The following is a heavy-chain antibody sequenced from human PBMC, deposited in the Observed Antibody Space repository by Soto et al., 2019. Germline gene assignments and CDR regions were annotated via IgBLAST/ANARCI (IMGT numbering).Heavy chain of an antibody. D-gene: IGHD5-12*01. J-gene: IGHJ4*02. CDR2: ISGSGGSI. V-gene: IGHV3-23*01. Sequence: EVQLLESGGGLVQPGGSLRLSCAASGFTFSTYVMTWVRQAPGKGLEWVSGISGSGGSIYYADSVTGRFTTSRDNSNTTLPLQMNHLRGEDLGVCYWMRALFSGYELSPNLESWGQATLVTASS. CDR1: GFTFSTYV. CDR3: MRALFSGYELSPNLES.